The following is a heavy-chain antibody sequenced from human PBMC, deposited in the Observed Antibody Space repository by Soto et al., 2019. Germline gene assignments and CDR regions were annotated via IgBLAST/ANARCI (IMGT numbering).Heavy chain of an antibody. CDR1: GFTFNNYA. CDR2: ISGTGDTT. Sequence: EVQLLESGGGLVQPGGSLRLSCAASGFTFNNYAMTWVRQPPGKGLECVSVISGTGDTTHYAASVKGRFTISRDNSKNTIFLQMNSLRADDTAVYYCTMSSGYWGQGTRVTVSS. J-gene: IGHJ1*01. CDR3: TMSSGY. V-gene: IGHV3-23*01. D-gene: IGHD6-25*01.